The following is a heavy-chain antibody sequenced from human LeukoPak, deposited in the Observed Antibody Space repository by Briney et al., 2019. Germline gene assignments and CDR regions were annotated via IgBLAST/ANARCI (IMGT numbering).Heavy chain of an antibody. CDR1: GGSISGHY. D-gene: IGHD3-16*01. V-gene: IGHV4-59*11. CDR2: IRYTGST. J-gene: IGHJ5*02. Sequence: SETLSLACIVSGGSISGHYWSWIRQSPGKGLEWIGYIRYTGSTNYNPSLNSRVTMSVDTPHNQFSLRLTSVTAADTAVYYCARLHALGAEEFDPWGQGALVTVSS. CDR3: ARLHALGAEEFDP.